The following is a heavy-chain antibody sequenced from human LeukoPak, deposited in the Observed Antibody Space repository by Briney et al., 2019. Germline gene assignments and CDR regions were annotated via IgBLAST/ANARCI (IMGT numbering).Heavy chain of an antibody. D-gene: IGHD3-10*01. CDR2: MNPNNGNK. CDR3: ARVGHYYGSGSSYTYYYYYMDV. J-gene: IGHJ6*03. V-gene: IGHV1-8*03. Sequence: GGSLKISCKGSGYTFTSYGINWVRQATGQGLEWMGWMNPNNGNKAYAQKFQGRVTITRNTSISTAYMELSSLRSEDTALYYCARVGHYYGSGSSYTYYYYYMDVWGKGTAVTVSS. CDR1: GYTFTSYG.